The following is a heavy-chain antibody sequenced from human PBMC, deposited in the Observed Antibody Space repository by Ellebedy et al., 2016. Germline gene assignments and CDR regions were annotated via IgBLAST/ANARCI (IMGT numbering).Heavy chain of an antibody. CDR1: GLTFSIYG. CDR2: INPDGSVT. J-gene: IGHJ5*02. D-gene: IGHD3-16*01. CDR3: VPVGGPRGSDP. V-gene: IGHV3-74*01. Sequence: HTGGSLRLSCAASGLTFSIYGMHWVRQAPGKGPVWVSRINPDGSVTHYADSVKGRFTTSRDNAKNKVYLQMNSLRAEDTAVYYCVPVGGPRGSDPWGQGTLVTVSS.